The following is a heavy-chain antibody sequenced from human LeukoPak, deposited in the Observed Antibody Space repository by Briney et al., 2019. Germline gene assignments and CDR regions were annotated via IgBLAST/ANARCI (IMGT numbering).Heavy chain of an antibody. CDR1: GYTFTSYY. Sequence: ASVKVSCKASGYTFTSYYMHWVRQAPGQGLEWMGIINPSGGSTSYAQKFQGRVTVTRDTSTSTVYMELSSLRSEDTAVYYCARVQGDGYTDRRGIDYWGQGTLVTVSS. J-gene: IGHJ4*02. D-gene: IGHD5-24*01. CDR3: ARVQGDGYTDRRGIDY. CDR2: INPSGGST. V-gene: IGHV1-46*01.